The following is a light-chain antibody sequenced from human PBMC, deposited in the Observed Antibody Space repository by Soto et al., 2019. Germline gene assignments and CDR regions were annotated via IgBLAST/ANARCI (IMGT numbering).Light chain of an antibody. V-gene: IGKV3-11*01. J-gene: IGKJ1*01. Sequence: EIVLTQSPATLSLSPGERATLSCRASQSVSNYLAWYQRKPGQAPRLLIYDASNRATGLPARFSGRGSGQDVAQAISGMQSEDCATYYCQRYYSYPREFGQGPKL. CDR3: QRYYSYPRE. CDR1: QSVSNY. CDR2: DAS.